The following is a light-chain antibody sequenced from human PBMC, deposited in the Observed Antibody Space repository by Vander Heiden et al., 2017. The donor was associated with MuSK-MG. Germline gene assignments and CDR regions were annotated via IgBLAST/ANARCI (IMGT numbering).Light chain of an antibody. CDR1: QSVSSN. Sequence: EIVMTQSPGTLSVSPGERATLSCRASQSVSSNLAWYQQKPGQAPRLLMYGVSTRATGIPARFSGSGSGTEFTLTISSLRSEDFAVYYCQQYQDWRWTFGQGTKVEIK. J-gene: IGKJ1*01. V-gene: IGKV3-15*01. CDR2: GVS. CDR3: QQYQDWRWT.